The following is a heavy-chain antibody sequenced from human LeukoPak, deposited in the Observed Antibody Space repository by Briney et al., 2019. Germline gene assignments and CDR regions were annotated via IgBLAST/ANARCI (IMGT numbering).Heavy chain of an antibody. Sequence: PGGSLRLSCAASGFTFSSYAMGWVRQAPGKGLEWVSGISGSGGSTYYADSVKGRFTISRDSSKNTLYLQMNSLRAEDTAVYYCAKATSHCSGGSCYSSSDYWGQGTLVTVSS. CDR3: AKATSHCSGGSCYSSSDY. V-gene: IGHV3-23*01. CDR1: GFTFSSYA. J-gene: IGHJ4*02. CDR2: ISGSGGST. D-gene: IGHD2-15*01.